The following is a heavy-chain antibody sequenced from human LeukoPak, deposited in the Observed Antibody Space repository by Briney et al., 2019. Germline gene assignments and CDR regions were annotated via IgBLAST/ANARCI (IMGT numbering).Heavy chain of an antibody. V-gene: IGHV4-38-2*02. J-gene: IGHJ5*02. CDR2: IYHSGST. CDR3: ARDPVPFDP. Sequence: SETLSLTCTVSGYSISSGYYWGWIRQPPGKGLEWIGSIYHSGSTYYNPSLKSRVTISVDTSKNQFSLKLSSVTAADTAVYYCARDPVPFDPWGQGTLVTDSS. CDR1: GYSISSGYY.